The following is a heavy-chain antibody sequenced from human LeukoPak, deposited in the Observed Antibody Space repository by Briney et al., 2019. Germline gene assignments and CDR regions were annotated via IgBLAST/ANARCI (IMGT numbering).Heavy chain of an antibody. J-gene: IGHJ4*02. CDR3: AARSDHGGDY. Sequence: ASVKVSCKVSGYTFTDYDMHWVQQAPGKGLEWMGLVDPEDGETIYAEKFQGRVTITADTSTDTAYMELSSLRSEDTAVYYCAARSDHGGDYWGQGTLVTVSS. V-gene: IGHV1-69-2*01. CDR2: VDPEDGET. D-gene: IGHD3-16*01. CDR1: GYTFTDYD.